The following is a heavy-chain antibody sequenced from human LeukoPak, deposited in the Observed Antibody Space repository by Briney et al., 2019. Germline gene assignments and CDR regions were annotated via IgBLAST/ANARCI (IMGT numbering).Heavy chain of an antibody. D-gene: IGHD4-17*01. J-gene: IGHJ4*02. CDR3: ARDGDGDIDY. V-gene: IGHV3-7*01. CDR2: IKQVGSEK. Sequence: GGSLRLSXAASGFTFSSYWMSWVRQAPGKGLEWVATIKQVGSEKDYVDSVKGRFTISRDNAKNSLYLQMNSLRAEDTAVYYCARDGDGDIDYWGQGTLVTVSS. CDR1: GFTFSSYW.